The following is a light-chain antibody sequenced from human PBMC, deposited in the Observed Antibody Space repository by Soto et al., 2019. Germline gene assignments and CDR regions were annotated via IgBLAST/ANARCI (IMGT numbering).Light chain of an antibody. CDR1: QSVSSN. CDR3: QQYNNWPPYT. J-gene: IGKJ2*01. CDR2: GAS. V-gene: IGKV3-15*01. Sequence: EIVRTQSPATLSVSPGERATLSCRASQSVSSNLAWYQQKPGQAPRLLIYGASTRATRIPARFSGSGSGTEFTLTISSLPSEDFSVYYCQQYNNWPPYTVGQGTKLEIK.